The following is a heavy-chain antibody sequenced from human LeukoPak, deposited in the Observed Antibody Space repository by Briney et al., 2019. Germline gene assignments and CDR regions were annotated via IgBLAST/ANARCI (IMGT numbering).Heavy chain of an antibody. J-gene: IGHJ4*02. D-gene: IGHD4-17*01. CDR1: GYTFSSYG. V-gene: IGHV1-18*01. CDR2: ISAYNGNT. CDR3: ARTIDYGDSEVLDY. Sequence: GASVKVSCKASGYTFSSYGVSWVRQAPGQGLEWRGWISAYNGNTNYAQKVRGRVTMTTDTSTSTAYMDLRSLRSDDTAVYYCARTIDYGDSEVLDYWGQGTLVTVSS.